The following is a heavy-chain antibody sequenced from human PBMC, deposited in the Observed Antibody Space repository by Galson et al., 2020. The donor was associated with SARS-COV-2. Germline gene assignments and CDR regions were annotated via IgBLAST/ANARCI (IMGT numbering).Heavy chain of an antibody. Sequence: GGSLRLSCAASGFTFSHHYMTWVRQAPGKGLEWVANIEQDGREEYYADSVKGRFTISRDNAKNSLYLQMNSLRAEDTAIYYCARIDYGDPTSYYYHYYMDVWGKGATVTVSS. D-gene: IGHD4-17*01. CDR2: IEQDGREE. CDR3: ARIDYGDPTSYYYHYYMDV. CDR1: GFTFSHHY. V-gene: IGHV3-7*03. J-gene: IGHJ6*03.